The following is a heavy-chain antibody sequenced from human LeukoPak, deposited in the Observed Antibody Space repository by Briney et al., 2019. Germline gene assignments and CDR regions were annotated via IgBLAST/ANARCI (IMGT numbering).Heavy chain of an antibody. D-gene: IGHD5-24*01. Sequence: GGSLRLSCAASGFTFSDHYMDWVRQAPGKGLEWVGHIRNKAKSYTTEYAAYVKGRFTISRDDSKNSLYLQMNSLKTEDTAVYYCARVRGTYKNFDYWGQGTLVTVSS. CDR1: GFTFSDHY. V-gene: IGHV3-72*01. CDR3: ARVRGTYKNFDY. J-gene: IGHJ4*02. CDR2: IRNKAKSYTT.